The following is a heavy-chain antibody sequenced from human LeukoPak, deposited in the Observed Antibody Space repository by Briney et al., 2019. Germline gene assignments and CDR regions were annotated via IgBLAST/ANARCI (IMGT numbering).Heavy chain of an antibody. J-gene: IGHJ4*02. CDR2: FDPEDGET. CDR1: GYTLTELS. D-gene: IGHD3-3*02. Sequence: ASVKVSCKVSGYTLTELSMHWVRQAPGKGLEGMGGFDPEDGETIYAQKFQGRVTMTEDTSTDTAYMELSSLRSEDTAVYYCATSTFLEWFYHDYWGQGTLVTVSS. CDR3: ATSTFLEWFYHDY. V-gene: IGHV1-24*01.